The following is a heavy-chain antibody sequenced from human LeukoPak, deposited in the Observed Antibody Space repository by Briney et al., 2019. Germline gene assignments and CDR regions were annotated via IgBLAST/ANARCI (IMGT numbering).Heavy chain of an antibody. V-gene: IGHV3-48*01. Sequence: GGSLRLSCVASGFTFSTYSMNWVRQAPGKGLEWVSYISSSSSVIYYADSVKGRFTISRDNAKNSLYLQMNSLRAEDTAVYYCARDPYPIDYWGQGTLVTVSS. D-gene: IGHD2-21*01. CDR2: ISSSSSVI. CDR1: GFTFSTYS. J-gene: IGHJ4*02. CDR3: ARDPYPIDY.